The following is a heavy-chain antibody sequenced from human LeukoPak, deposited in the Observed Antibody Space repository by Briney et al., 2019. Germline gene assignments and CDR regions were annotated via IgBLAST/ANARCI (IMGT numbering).Heavy chain of an antibody. CDR1: GYTFTGYY. CDR3: ARDRGYYDFWRALGYFDY. J-gene: IGHJ4*02. D-gene: IGHD3-3*01. Sequence: ASVKVSCKASGYTFTGYYMHWVRQAPGQGLEWMGWINPNSGGTNYAQKFQGRVTMTRDTSISTAYMELSRLRSDDTAVYYCARDRGYYDFWRALGYFDYWGQGTLVTVSS. CDR2: INPNSGGT. V-gene: IGHV1-2*02.